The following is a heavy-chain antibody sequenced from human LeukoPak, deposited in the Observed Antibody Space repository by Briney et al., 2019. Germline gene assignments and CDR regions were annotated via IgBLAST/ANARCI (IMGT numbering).Heavy chain of an antibody. V-gene: IGHV4-59*08. CDR1: GGSISSYY. CDR2: IYYSGST. J-gene: IGHJ5*02. CDR3: AIGQWLGKYNWFDP. Sequence: PSETLSLTCTVSGGSISSYYWSWIRQPPGKGLEWIGYIYYSGSTNYNPSLKSRVTISVDTSKNQFSLKLSSVTAADTAVYYCAIGQWLGKYNWFDPWGQGTLVTVSS. D-gene: IGHD6-19*01.